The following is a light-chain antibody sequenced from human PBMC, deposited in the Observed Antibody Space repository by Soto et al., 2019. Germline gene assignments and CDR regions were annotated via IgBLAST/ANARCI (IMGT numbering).Light chain of an antibody. CDR2: GTS. J-gene: IGKJ1*01. CDR3: QQYGDSPPT. CDR1: QSVSSNS. Sequence: EIVLTQSPGTLSLSPGESATLSCRASQSVSSNSLAWYRRNPGQPPSLLIYGTSTRATDIPRRFSGSGSGTDFPLTITRLEPEDFVVYFCQQYGDSPPTFGQGTKVEVK. V-gene: IGKV3-20*01.